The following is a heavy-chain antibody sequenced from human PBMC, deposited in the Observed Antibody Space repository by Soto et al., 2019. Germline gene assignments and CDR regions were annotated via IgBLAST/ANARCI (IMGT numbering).Heavy chain of an antibody. Sequence: TLSLTCTASGGSISSGGYYWICIRPHPGKGVEWIRDIHYRGITYYDPPLKNRLTISVDTSQNQFCLQLSSVTAADTAMYYCSATALSSGYYLFCYWGEGTLVTAPQ. CDR2: IHYRGIT. CDR1: GGSISSGGYY. J-gene: IGHJ4*02. V-gene: IGHV4-31*03. CDR3: SATALSSGYYLFCY. D-gene: IGHD3-22*01.